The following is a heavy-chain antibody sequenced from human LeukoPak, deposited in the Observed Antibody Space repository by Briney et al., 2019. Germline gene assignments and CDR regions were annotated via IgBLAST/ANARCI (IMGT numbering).Heavy chain of an antibody. J-gene: IGHJ4*02. Sequence: PSQTLSLTCTVSGGSISGYYWSWIRQPPGKGLEWVGYISYSGSTNYNPSLKSRVTISVDTSKNQFSLKLSSVTAADTAIYYCARDGRAGSLFAYWGQGTLVTVSS. CDR2: ISYSGST. D-gene: IGHD6-19*01. V-gene: IGHV4-59*01. CDR1: GGSISGYY. CDR3: ARDGRAGSLFAY.